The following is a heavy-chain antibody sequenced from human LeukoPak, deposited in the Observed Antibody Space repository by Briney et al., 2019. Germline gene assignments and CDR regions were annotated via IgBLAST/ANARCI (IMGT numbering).Heavy chain of an antibody. J-gene: IGHJ6*02. CDR2: FDPEDGET. CDR3: ATDLGGLAGYGMDV. Sequence: ASVKVSCKVSGYTLTELSMHWVRQAPGKGLEWMGGFDPEDGETIYAQKFQGRVTMTEDTSTDTAYMEPSSLRSEDTAVYYCATDLGGLAGYGMDVWGQGTTVTVSS. CDR1: GYTLTELS. D-gene: IGHD3/OR15-3a*01. V-gene: IGHV1-24*01.